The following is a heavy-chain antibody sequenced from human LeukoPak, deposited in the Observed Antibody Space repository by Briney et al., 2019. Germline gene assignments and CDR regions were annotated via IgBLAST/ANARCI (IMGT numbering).Heavy chain of an antibody. CDR3: ARGGVVGDFDY. CDR1: GYTFTSYG. D-gene: IGHD3-16*01. J-gene: IGHJ4*02. V-gene: IGHV1-2*02. Sequence: GASVKVSCKASGYTFTSYGISWVRQAPGQGLEWMGWINPNSGGTNYAQKFQGRVTMTRDTSISTAYMELSRLRSDDTAVYYCARGGVVGDFDYWGQGTLVTVSS. CDR2: INPNSGGT.